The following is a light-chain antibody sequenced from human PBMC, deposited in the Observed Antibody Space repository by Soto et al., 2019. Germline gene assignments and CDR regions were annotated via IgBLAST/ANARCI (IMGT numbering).Light chain of an antibody. Sequence: QSVLTQSSSASASLGSSVKLTCTLSYGHSSYIIAWHQQQPGKAPRYLMRLEGSGGYNKGSGVPDRFSGSSSGTDRYLTISSLQSEDEAIYYCETWDSGTRVFGGGTKVTVL. CDR2: LEGSGGY. CDR3: ETWDSGTRV. CDR1: YGHSSYI. V-gene: IGLV4-60*03. J-gene: IGLJ3*02.